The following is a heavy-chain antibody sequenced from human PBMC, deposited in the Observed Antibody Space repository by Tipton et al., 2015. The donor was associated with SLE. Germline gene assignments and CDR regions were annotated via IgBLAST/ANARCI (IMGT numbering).Heavy chain of an antibody. CDR1: GGSISSYY. D-gene: IGHD3-10*01. CDR3: AREYGFPRYFDY. CDR2: IYYSGST. V-gene: IGHV4-59*01. J-gene: IGHJ4*02. Sequence: GLVKPSETLSLTCTVSGGSISSYYWSWIRQPPGKGLEWIGYIYYSGSTNYNPTLKSRVTISVDTSKNQFSLKLSSVTAADTAVYYCAREYGFPRYFDYWGQGTLVTVSS.